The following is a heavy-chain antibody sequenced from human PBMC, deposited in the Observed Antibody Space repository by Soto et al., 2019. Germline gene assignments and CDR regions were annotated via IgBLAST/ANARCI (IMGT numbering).Heavy chain of an antibody. D-gene: IGHD3-9*01. V-gene: IGHV6-1*01. CDR1: GDSVSSNSAA. Sequence: SQTLSLTCVISGDSVSSNSAAWNWIRQSPSRGLEWLGRTYYRSKWYSDYAVSVKSRIIINPDTSKNKFSLQLNSVTPADTAVYYCARALMNPHRAFDLWGQGTMVTVS. J-gene: IGHJ3*01. CDR2: TYYRSKWYS. CDR3: ARALMNPHRAFDL.